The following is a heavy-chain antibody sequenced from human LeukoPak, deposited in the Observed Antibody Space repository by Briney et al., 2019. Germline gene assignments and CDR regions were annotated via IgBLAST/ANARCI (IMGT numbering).Heavy chain of an antibody. J-gene: IGHJ5*02. V-gene: IGHV3-30*02. CDR2: IRYDGSNK. CDR1: GFTFDDYG. Sequence: GGSLRLSCAASGFTFDDYGMSWVRQAPGKGPEWVAFIRYDGSNKYYADSVKGRFTISRDNSKNTLYLQMNSLRAEDTAVYYCAKEYFCSSTSCYAGADANWFDPWGQGTLVTVSS. CDR3: AKEYFCSSTSCYAGADANWFDP. D-gene: IGHD2-2*01.